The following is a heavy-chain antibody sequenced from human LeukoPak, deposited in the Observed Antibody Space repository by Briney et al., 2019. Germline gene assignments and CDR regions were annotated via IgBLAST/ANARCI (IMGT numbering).Heavy chain of an antibody. CDR1: GFTFSGSA. D-gene: IGHD3-9*01. V-gene: IGHV3-73*01. CDR3: TRRYDILTGSIRGWFDP. CDR2: IRSKANSYAA. Sequence: AGGSLRLSCAASGFTFSGSAMHWVRQASGKGLEWVGRIRSKANSYAAAYAASVKGRFTISRDDSKNTAYLQMNSLKTEDTAVYHCTRRYDILTGSIRGWFDPWGQGTLVTVSS. J-gene: IGHJ5*02.